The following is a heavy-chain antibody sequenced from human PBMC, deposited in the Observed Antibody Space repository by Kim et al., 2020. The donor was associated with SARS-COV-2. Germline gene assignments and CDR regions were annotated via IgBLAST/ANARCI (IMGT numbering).Heavy chain of an antibody. CDR2: IYSGGST. V-gene: IGHV3-66*01. J-gene: IGHJ6*02. D-gene: IGHD6-13*01. CDR3: ARDLGIAAAGGGMDV. CDR1: GFTVSSNY. Sequence: GGSLRLSCATSGFTVSSNYMSWVRQAPGKGLEWVSVIYSGGSTYYADSVKGRFTISRDNSKNTLYLQMNSLRAEDTAVYYCARDLGIAAAGGGMDVWGQGTTVTVSS.